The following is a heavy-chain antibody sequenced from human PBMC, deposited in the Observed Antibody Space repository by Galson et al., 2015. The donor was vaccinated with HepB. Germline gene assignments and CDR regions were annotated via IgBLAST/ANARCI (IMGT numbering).Heavy chain of an antibody. V-gene: IGHV3-33*01. CDR3: ARDSFRSNGLPDY. D-gene: IGHD5/OR15-5a*01. J-gene: IGHJ4*02. Sequence: SLRLSCAASGFTFTNYCMHWVRQAPGKGLEWVSVIWYDGSDQYYADSVKGRFTISRDNSKNTVYLQMNSLRAEDTAVYYCARDSFRSNGLPDYWGQGTLVTVSS. CDR2: IWYDGSDQ. CDR1: GFTFTNYC.